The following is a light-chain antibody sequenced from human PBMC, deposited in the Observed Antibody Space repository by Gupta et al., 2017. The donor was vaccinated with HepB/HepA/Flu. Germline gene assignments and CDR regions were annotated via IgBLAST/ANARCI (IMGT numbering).Light chain of an antibody. CDR2: QDS. CDR1: KLGDKY. V-gene: IGLV3-1*01. J-gene: IGLJ2*01. CDR3: QAWDSSTVV. Sequence: SYDLTQPPSVSVSPRPTATITCSGDKLGDKYACWYQQKPGQSSVLVIYQDSKRPSGIPERFSGSNSGNTATLTISGTQAMDEADYYCQAWDSSTVVFGGGTKLTVL.